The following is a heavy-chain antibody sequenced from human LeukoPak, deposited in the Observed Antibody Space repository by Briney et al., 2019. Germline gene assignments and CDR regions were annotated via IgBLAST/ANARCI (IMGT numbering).Heavy chain of an antibody. CDR2: ISYVGSNK. Sequence: GGPLRLSCAASGFTFSSYAMPWVRQAPGKGLEWVAVISYVGSNKCYADSVKGRFTISRDNSKNTLYLQMNSLRAEDTAVYYCARGGRYCSGGSCYLNWFDPWGQGTLVTVSS. CDR3: ARGGRYCSGGSCYLNWFDP. J-gene: IGHJ5*02. V-gene: IGHV3-30*04. CDR1: GFTFSSYA. D-gene: IGHD2-15*01.